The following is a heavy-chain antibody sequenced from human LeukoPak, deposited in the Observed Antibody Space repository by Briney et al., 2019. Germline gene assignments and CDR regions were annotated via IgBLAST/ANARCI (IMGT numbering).Heavy chain of an antibody. Sequence: GGPLRLSCAASGFTFSSYAIHWVRQAPGKGLEGGAVIWYDGSNKDYADSVKGRFTISRDNSKNTLYLQMNSLRAEDTAVYYCAKGTLHLYYFDYWGQGTLVTVSS. D-gene: IGHD1-7*01. CDR1: GFTFSSYA. J-gene: IGHJ4*02. CDR2: IWYDGSNK. CDR3: AKGTLHLYYFDY. V-gene: IGHV3-33*06.